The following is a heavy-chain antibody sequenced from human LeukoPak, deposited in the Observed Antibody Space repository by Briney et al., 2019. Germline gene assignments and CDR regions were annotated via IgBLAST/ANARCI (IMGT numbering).Heavy chain of an antibody. CDR2: ISGSGGST. V-gene: IGHV3-23*01. J-gene: IGHJ6*02. Sequence: GGSLRLSCAASGFTFNNYAMTWVRQAPGKGLEGVSAISGSGGSTYYADSVKGRFTISRDNSKNTLYLQMNSLRAEDTAVYYCAKVGYDILTGYPYGMDVWGQGTTVAVSS. CDR3: AKVGYDILTGYPYGMDV. D-gene: IGHD3-9*01. CDR1: GFTFNNYA.